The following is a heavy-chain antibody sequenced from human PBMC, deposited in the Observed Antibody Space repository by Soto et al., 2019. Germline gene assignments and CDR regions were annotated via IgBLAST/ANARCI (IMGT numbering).Heavy chain of an antibody. J-gene: IGHJ4*02. CDR3: ARDPSSGWYQGYDY. CDR2: ITGGGGST. V-gene: IGHV3-23*01. CDR1: GFTFISYA. Sequence: GGSLRLSCAASGFTFISYAMSWVLQAPGKGLEWVSVITGGGGSTYYGDSVRGRFTISRDNSKNTLYLQMNSLRAEDTAVYYCARDPSSGWYQGYDYWGQGTLVTVSS. D-gene: IGHD6-19*01.